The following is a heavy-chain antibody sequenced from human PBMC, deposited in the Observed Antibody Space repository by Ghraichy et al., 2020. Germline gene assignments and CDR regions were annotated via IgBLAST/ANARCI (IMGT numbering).Heavy chain of an antibody. CDR1: GFTFSSYG. J-gene: IGHJ6*02. CDR2: ISYDGSNK. CDR3: AKLAGEVAGSIYGMDV. V-gene: IGHV3-30*18. D-gene: IGHD6-19*01. Sequence: LSLTCAASGFTFSSYGMHWVRQAPGKGLEWVAVISYDGSNKYYADSVKGRFTISRDNSKNTLYLQMNSLRAEDTAVYYCAKLAGEVAGSIYGMDVWGQGTTVTVSS.